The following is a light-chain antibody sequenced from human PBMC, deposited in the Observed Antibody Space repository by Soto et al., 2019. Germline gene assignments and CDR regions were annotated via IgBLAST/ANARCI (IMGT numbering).Light chain of an antibody. J-gene: IGKJ1*01. CDR3: QQYINYSWT. CDR2: KAS. V-gene: IGKV1-5*03. CDR1: RSISTW. Sequence: DIPVTQSPSTLSASVGDTVTITCRASRSISTWLAWYQQKPGKAPKLLIYKASNLQSGVPSRFSGSGSGTEFTLTISSLQPEDFATYYCQQYINYSWTFGQGTKVEIK.